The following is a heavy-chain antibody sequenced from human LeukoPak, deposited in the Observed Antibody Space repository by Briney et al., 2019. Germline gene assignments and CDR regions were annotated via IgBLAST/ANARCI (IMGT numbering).Heavy chain of an antibody. CDR2: IHYSGNT. CDR1: GGSTSSSNFY. D-gene: IGHD3-3*01. V-gene: IGHV4-39*01. CDR3: ARLGAGANYYDFWSGYSSFYFDY. Sequence: PSETLSLTCTVSGGSTSSSNFYWGWIRQPPGMGLEWSGCIHYSGNTYYYPSLKSRVPISIDTSKNQSYLKLSSVTAADTAVYYCARLGAGANYYDFWSGYSSFYFDYWGQGPLVTVSS. J-gene: IGHJ4*02.